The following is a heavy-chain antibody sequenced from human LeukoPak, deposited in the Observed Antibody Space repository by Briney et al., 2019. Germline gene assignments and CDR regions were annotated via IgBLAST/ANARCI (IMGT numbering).Heavy chain of an antibody. CDR3: AKGSGYSYGYNFH. Sequence: PGGSLRLSCAASGFIFNNYVMSWVRQAPGKGLEWVSGISGGAGSTYYADSVKGRFTISRDNSKNTLYVQMNSLRAEDTAVYYCAKGSGYSYGYNFHWGQGTLVTVSS. CDR2: ISGGAGST. J-gene: IGHJ4*02. D-gene: IGHD5-18*01. CDR1: GFIFNNYV. V-gene: IGHV3-23*01.